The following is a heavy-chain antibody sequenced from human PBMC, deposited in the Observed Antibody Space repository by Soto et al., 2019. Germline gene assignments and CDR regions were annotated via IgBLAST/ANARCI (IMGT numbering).Heavy chain of an antibody. D-gene: IGHD1-1*01. Sequence: GGSLRLSCEPPGFTFSSFWLTWAHQAPWKGLEWVANIKAHGSEKHYVDSLKGRFTLSRDHAKNSLYLQMDGLRAEDAAVYYCARDRPSVNWYDERFDYWGQGALVTVS. CDR2: IKAHGSEK. CDR3: ARDRPSVNWYDERFDY. J-gene: IGHJ4*02. CDR1: GFTFSSFW. V-gene: IGHV3-7*04.